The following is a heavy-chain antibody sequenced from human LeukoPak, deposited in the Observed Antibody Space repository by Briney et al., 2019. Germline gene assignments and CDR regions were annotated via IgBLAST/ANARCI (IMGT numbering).Heavy chain of an antibody. CDR1: GGSISSYC. CDR3: AREPGIMLRGARRGYDGNYYYMDV. CDR2: IYTRGST. V-gene: IGHV4-4*07. J-gene: IGHJ6*03. Sequence: PSETLSLTCTVSGGSISSYCWSWIWQPAGEGLEWIWHIYTRGSTHYNPSLTSRVTISVDRSKDQFSLKLSSVTAADTAVYYCAREPGIMLRGARRGYDGNYYYMDVWGKGTTVTISS. D-gene: IGHD3-10*01.